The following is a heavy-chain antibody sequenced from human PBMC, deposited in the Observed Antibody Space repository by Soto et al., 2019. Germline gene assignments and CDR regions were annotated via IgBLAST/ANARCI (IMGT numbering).Heavy chain of an antibody. J-gene: IGHJ3*02. V-gene: IGHV3-30-3*01. CDR2: ISYDGSNK. D-gene: IGHD6-13*01. CDR3: ARGSYSSSWYHPRSGAFDI. Sequence: PGGSLRLSCAASGFTFSSYAMHWVRQAPGKGLEWVAVISYDGSNKYYADSVKGRFTISRDNSKNTLYLQMNSLRAEDTAVYYCARGSYSSSWYHPRSGAFDIWGQGTMVTVSS. CDR1: GFTFSSYA.